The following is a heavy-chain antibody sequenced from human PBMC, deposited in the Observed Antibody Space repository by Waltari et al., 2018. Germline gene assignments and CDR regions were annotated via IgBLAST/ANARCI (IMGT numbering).Heavy chain of an antibody. CDR3: AIEREGAVAGEFDY. V-gene: IGHV1-69*14. D-gene: IGHD6-19*01. CDR1: GGTLSSYA. CDR2: IIPIFGTA. J-gene: IGHJ4*02. Sequence: QVQLVQSGAEVKKPGSSVKVSCKASGGTLSSYAISWIRQAPGQGLEWMGVIIPIFGTANYAQKFQGRVTITADKATSTAYMELSSLRSEDTAVYYCAIEREGAVAGEFDYWGQGTLVTVSS.